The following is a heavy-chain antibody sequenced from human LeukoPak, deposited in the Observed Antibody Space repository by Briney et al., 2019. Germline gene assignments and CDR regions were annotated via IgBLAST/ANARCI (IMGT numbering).Heavy chain of an antibody. J-gene: IGHJ5*02. CDR1: GGSISSYD. CDR2: IRYSGST. V-gene: IGHV4-59*01. Sequence: RSEALSLTCTVSGGSISSYDWSWIPQPPGKGLEWVGFIRYSGSTNYNPSLKSRVTISVDTSKNQFSLRLTSVTAADTAVYYCARYGSAHWFDPWGQGTLVTVSS. D-gene: IGHD4-17*01. CDR3: ARYGSAHWFDP.